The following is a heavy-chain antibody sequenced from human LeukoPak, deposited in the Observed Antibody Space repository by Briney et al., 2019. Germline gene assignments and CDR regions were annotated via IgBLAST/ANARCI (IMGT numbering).Heavy chain of an antibody. CDR1: GFTFDDYG. CDR2: ISSSSSYI. J-gene: IGHJ4*02. V-gene: IGHV3-21*01. Sequence: GGSLRLSCAASGFTFDDYGMSWVRQAPGKGLEWVSSISSSSSYIYYADSVKGRFTISRDNAKNSLYLQMNSLRAEDTAVYYCASRYDSSGYYPYYFDYWGQGTLVTVSS. CDR3: ASRYDSSGYYPYYFDY. D-gene: IGHD3-22*01.